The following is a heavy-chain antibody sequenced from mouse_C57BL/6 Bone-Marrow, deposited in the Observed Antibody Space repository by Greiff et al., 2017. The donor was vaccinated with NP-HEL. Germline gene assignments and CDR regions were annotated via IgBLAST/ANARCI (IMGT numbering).Heavy chain of an antibody. CDR2: IDPSDSYT. V-gene: IGHV1-69*01. Sequence: QVQLQQPGAELVMPGASVKLSCKASGYTFTSYWMHWVKQRPGQGLEWIGEIDPSDSYTNYNQKFKGKSTLTVDKSSSTAYMQLSSLTSEDSAVYYCATHLDYDGSSAFDYWGQGTTLTVSS. J-gene: IGHJ2*01. CDR3: ATHLDYDGSSAFDY. CDR1: GYTFTSYW. D-gene: IGHD1-1*01.